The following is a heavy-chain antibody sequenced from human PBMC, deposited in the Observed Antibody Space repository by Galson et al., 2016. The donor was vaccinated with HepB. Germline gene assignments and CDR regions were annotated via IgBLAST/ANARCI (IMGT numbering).Heavy chain of an antibody. CDR1: GFSFSSFG. CDR3: VAGAGWLPDY. D-gene: IGHD6-19*01. J-gene: IGHJ4*02. Sequence: SLRLSCAASGFSFSSFGMHWVRQAPGKGLEWVAIIWYDGSNKYYADSVKGRFTISRDNSKNSAYLQMNDVRDEDTAIYYCVAGAGWLPDYWGQGTLVSVSS. V-gene: IGHV3-33*01. CDR2: IWYDGSNK.